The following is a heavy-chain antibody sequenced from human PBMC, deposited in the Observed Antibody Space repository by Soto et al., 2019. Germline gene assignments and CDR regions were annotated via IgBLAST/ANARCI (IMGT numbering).Heavy chain of an antibody. V-gene: IGHV4-59*01. CDR3: ARYSYGSDYYFDY. J-gene: IGHJ4*02. D-gene: IGHD3-10*01. CDR2: IYYSGST. Sequence: SETLSLTCTVSGGSIKSYYWSWIRQPPGRGLEWIGSIYYSGSTNSSPSLKSRVTMSVDTSKNQFSLKLSAVIAADTAMYYCARYSYGSDYYFDYWGQGTLVTVSS. CDR1: GGSIKSYY.